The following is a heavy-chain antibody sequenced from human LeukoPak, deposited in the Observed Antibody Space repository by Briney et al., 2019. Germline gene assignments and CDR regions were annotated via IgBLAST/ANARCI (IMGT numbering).Heavy chain of an antibody. CDR1: GFTFSSYG. CDR2: IKQDGSEK. Sequence: GGSLRLSCAASGFTFSSYGMSWVRQAPGKGLEWVANIKQDGSEKHYVDSVKGRFTISRDNAKNSLYLQMNSLRAEDTAVYYCARENCTNGVCLGVDYWGQGTLVTVSS. CDR3: ARENCTNGVCLGVDY. V-gene: IGHV3-7*01. J-gene: IGHJ4*02. D-gene: IGHD2-8*01.